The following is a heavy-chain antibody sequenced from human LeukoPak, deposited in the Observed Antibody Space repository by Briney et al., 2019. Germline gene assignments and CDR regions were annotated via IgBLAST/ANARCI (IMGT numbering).Heavy chain of an antibody. Sequence: GGSLRLSCAASGFIFSSHGMNWVRQAPGKGLEWVSGISPSGDITYYADSVKGRFTISRDNSKNTLYLQMNSLRAEDTAVYYCAKGPGDWGLDYWGQGTLVTVSS. CDR3: AKGPGDWGLDY. V-gene: IGHV3-23*01. CDR2: ISPSGDIT. D-gene: IGHD2-21*02. J-gene: IGHJ4*02. CDR1: GFIFSSHG.